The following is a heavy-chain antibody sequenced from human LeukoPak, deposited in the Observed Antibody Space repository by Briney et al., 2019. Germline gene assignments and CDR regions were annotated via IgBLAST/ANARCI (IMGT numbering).Heavy chain of an antibody. CDR2: INPNSGGT. V-gene: IGHV1-2*02. J-gene: IGHJ4*02. Sequence: ASVKVSCKASGYTFTGLYVHWVRQAPGQGLEWMGWINPNSGGTNYAQKFQGRVTMTRDTSISTAYMELSRLRSDDTAVYYCARDAFAYCGGDCYYYFDYWGQGTLVTVSS. CDR3: ARDAFAYCGGDCYYYFDY. D-gene: IGHD2-21*02. CDR1: GYTFTGLY.